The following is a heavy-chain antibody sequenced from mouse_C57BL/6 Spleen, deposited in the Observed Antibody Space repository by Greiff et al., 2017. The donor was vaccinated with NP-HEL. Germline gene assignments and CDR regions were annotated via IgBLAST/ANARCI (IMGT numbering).Heavy chain of an antibody. CDR2: IDPEDGAT. CDR1: GFNIKDYY. D-gene: IGHD3-2*02. CDR3: ASGKDSSGYEGWFAY. V-gene: IGHV14-2*01. Sequence: EVQLQQSGAELVKPGASVKLSCTASGFNIKDYYMHWVKQRTEQGLEWIGRIDPEDGATKYAPKFQGKATITADTSSNTAYLQLSSLTSEDTAVYYGASGKDSSGYEGWFAYWGQGTLVTVSA. J-gene: IGHJ3*01.